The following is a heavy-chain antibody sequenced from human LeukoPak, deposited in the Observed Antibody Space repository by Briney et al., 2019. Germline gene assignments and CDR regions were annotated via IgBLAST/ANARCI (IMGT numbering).Heavy chain of an antibody. V-gene: IGHV3-21*01. CDR2: ISSSSSYI. J-gene: IGHJ4*02. CDR1: GFTFSSYS. D-gene: IGHD3-9*01. CDR3: ARDEYDILTGYYPTLDY. Sequence: PGGSLRLSCAASGFTFSSYSMNWVRQAPGKGLEWVSSISSSSSYIYYADSVKGRFTISKDNAKNSLYLQMNSLRAEDTAVYYCARDEYDILTGYYPTLDYWGQGTLVTVSS.